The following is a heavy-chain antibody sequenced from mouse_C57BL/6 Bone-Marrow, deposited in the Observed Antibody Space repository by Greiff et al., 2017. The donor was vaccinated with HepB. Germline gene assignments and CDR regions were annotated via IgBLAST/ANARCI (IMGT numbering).Heavy chain of an antibody. CDR2: IDPEDGDT. D-gene: IGHD1-1*01. CDR3: TTGYYGSSPFAY. V-gene: IGHV14-1*01. CDR1: GFNIKDYY. Sequence: VHVKQSGAELVRPGASVKLSCTASGFNIKDYYMHWVKQRPEQGLEWIGRIDPEDGDTEYAPKFQGKATMTADTSSNTAYLQLSSLTSEDTAVYYCTTGYYGSSPFAYWGQGTLVTVSA. J-gene: IGHJ3*01.